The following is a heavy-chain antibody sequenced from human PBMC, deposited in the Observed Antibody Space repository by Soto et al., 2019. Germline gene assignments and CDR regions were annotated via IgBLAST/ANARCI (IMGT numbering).Heavy chain of an antibody. Sequence: EVQLVESGGGLVKPGGSLRLSCGASGFTFSAYSMSWVRQAPGKGLEWVSSISSSSNYIYNADSMKGRFTISRDNDKNSLYLQINSLGAEDTAVYYCARSVGSSWYYPGYWGQGTLVTVSS. CDR2: ISSSSNYI. CDR1: GFTFSAYS. CDR3: ARSVGSSWYYPGY. D-gene: IGHD6-13*01. J-gene: IGHJ4*02. V-gene: IGHV3-21*01.